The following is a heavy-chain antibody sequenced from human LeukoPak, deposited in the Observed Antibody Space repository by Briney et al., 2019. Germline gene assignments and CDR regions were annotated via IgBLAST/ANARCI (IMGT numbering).Heavy chain of an antibody. CDR2: IYYSGST. J-gene: IGHJ4*02. V-gene: IGHV4-31*03. Sequence: SETLSLTCTVSGGSISSGGYYWSWIRQHPGKGLEWIGYIYYSGSTYYNPSLKSRVTISVDTSKNQFSLKLSSVTAADTAVYYCARVDYGDYRFDYWSQGTLVTVSS. D-gene: IGHD4-17*01. CDR3: ARVDYGDYRFDY. CDR1: GGSISSGGYY.